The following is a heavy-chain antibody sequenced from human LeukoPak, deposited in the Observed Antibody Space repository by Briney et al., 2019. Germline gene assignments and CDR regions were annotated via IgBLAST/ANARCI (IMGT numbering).Heavy chain of an antibody. CDR2: IIPTFGTA. Sequence: SVTVSYKASGGTFNNYAFSWVRQAPGQPLEWMGGIIPTFGTANYSQKFQGRVTITAKTSTSTAYMELSSLRSDDTAGYYCARGSRTGWYYFDYWGQGTLVTVSS. J-gene: IGHJ4*02. V-gene: IGHV1-69*06. CDR1: GGTFNNYA. CDR3: ARGSRTGWYYFDY. D-gene: IGHD6-19*01.